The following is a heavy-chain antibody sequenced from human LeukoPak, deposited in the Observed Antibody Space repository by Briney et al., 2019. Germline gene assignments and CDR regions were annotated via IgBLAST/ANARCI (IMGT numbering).Heavy chain of an antibody. D-gene: IGHD1-26*01. V-gene: IGHV3-66*01. CDR2: LYPGGST. CDR1: GFTVSSSY. Sequence: GGSLRLSCAASGFTVSSSYMSWVRQAPGKGLELVSVLYPGGSTYIADSVKGRFSISRDNSNNTLNLQMNSLRVEDTAVYYCARDRGGSYSQGYFLHWGQGSLVIVSS. J-gene: IGHJ1*01. CDR3: ARDRGGSYSQGYFLH.